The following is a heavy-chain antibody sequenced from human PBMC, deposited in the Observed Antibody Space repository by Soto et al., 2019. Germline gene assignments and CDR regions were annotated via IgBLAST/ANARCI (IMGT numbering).Heavy chain of an antibody. Sequence: SGTLSLTCTVSGGSISSGGYHWSRVPQDPGKGLEWIGYIYHSGSTYYNPSLKSRVTISVDTSKNQFSLKLSSVTAADTAVYYCARRYGYSFDYWGQGTLVTVSS. V-gene: IGHV4-31*03. D-gene: IGHD1-1*01. CDR1: GGSISSGGYH. CDR2: IYHSGST. CDR3: ARRYGYSFDY. J-gene: IGHJ4*02.